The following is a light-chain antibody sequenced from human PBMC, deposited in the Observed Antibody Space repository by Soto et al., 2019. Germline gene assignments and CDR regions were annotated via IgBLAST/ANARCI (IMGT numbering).Light chain of an antibody. J-gene: IGLJ2*01. V-gene: IGLV2-14*01. CDR3: SSYTRSSTPLYVV. CDR2: DVS. Sequence: QSARTQPASVSGSPGQPITISCTGTSSDVGGYNYVSWYQQHPGKAPKLMIYDVSNRPSGVSNRFSGSKSGNTASLTISGLQAEDEADYYCSSYTRSSTPLYVVFGGGTKLTVL. CDR1: SSDVGGYNY.